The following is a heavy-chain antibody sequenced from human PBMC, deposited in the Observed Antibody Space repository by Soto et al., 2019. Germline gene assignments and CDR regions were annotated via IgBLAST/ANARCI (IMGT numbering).Heavy chain of an antibody. CDR2: INSDGSTT. CDR3: ARGSVGANFDY. J-gene: IGHJ4*02. D-gene: IGHD1-26*01. CDR1: GITFISCW. Sequence: EGQLVESGGGLVQPGGSLRLSCAASGITFISCWMHWVRQVPGKGLVWVAHINSDGSTTTYADSVKGRFTISRDNAKSTLDLQMNSLRAEDTAVYYCARGSVGANFDYWGQGTLVTVSS. V-gene: IGHV3-74*03.